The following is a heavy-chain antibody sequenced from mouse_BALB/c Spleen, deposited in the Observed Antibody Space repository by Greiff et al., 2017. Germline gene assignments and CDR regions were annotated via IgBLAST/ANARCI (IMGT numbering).Heavy chain of an antibody. CDR1: GFSLTSYG. D-gene: IGHD1-1*01. CDR3: ARDYYGSPWYFDV. CDR2: IWAGGST. J-gene: IGHJ1*01. V-gene: IGHV2-9*02. Sequence: VMLVESGPGLVAPSQSLSITCTVSGFSLTSYGVHWVRQPPGKGLEWLGVIWAGGSTNYNSALMSRLSISKDNSKSQVFLKMNSLQTDDTAMYYCARDYYGSPWYFDVWGAGTTVTVSS.